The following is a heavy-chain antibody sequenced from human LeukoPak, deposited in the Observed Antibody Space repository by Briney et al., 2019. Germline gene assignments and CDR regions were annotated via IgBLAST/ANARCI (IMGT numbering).Heavy chain of an antibody. V-gene: IGHV3-30*18. CDR3: AKDTSYSGYRGAFDY. D-gene: IGHD5-12*01. CDR1: GFTFSSYG. CDR2: ISYDGSNK. J-gene: IGHJ4*02. Sequence: PGRSLRLSCAASGFTFSSYGMHWVRQAPGKGLEWVAVISYDGSNKYYADSVKGRFTISRDNSKNTLYLQMNSLRAEDTAVYYCAKDTSYSGYRGAFDYWGQGTLVTVSS.